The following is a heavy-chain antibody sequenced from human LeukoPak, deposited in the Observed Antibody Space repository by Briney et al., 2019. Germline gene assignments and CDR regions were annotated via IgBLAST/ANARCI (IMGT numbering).Heavy chain of an antibody. CDR2: VSASGAGT. Sequence: GGSLRLSCAASGFTFDSYAMTWVRQAPGKGLEWVSTVSASGAGTYFADSVKGRFTISRDNSKNTLYLQMNYLRAEDTAVYYRANNCGVTGGGSFDNWGQGTLVTVSS. J-gene: IGHJ4*02. V-gene: IGHV3-23*01. D-gene: IGHD2-8*01. CDR3: ANNCGVTGGGSFDN. CDR1: GFTFDSYA.